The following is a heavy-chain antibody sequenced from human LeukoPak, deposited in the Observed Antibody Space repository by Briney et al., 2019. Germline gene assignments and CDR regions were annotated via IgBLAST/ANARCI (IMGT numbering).Heavy chain of an antibody. CDR2: ISSSSSYI. Sequence: GGSLRLSGAASGFTFSSYSMNWVRQAPGKGLEWVSSISSSSSYIYYADSVKGRFTISRDNAKNSLYLQMNSLRAEDTAVYYCARVGAFGVVIPSSFDYWGQGTLVTVSS. CDR1: GFTFSSYS. V-gene: IGHV3-21*01. D-gene: IGHD3-3*01. CDR3: ARVGAFGVVIPSSFDY. J-gene: IGHJ4*02.